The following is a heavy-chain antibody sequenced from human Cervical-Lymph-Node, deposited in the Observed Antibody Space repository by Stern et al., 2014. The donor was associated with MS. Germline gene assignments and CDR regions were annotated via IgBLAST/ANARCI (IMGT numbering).Heavy chain of an antibody. D-gene: IGHD5-12*01. Sequence: MQLVQSGAEVKKPGESLKISCKASGYSFTTFWIGWVRQMPGKGLEWMGIVYPGDSDTRYSPSFQGPVAVSADKSTGTAYLQWSSLKASDTAMYYCTRPGMVATDPVDYWGQGTLVTVSS. V-gene: IGHV5-51*01. CDR2: VYPGDSDT. CDR3: TRPGMVATDPVDY. J-gene: IGHJ4*02. CDR1: GYSFTTFW.